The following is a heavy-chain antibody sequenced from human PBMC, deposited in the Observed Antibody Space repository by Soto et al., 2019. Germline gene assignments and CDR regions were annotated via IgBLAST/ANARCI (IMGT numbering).Heavy chain of an antibody. CDR2: VSYSGSPT. J-gene: IGHJ4*01. D-gene: IGHD1-26*01. V-gene: IGHV3-48*03. CDR1: GFTFSSYE. Sequence: GGSLRLSCAASGFTFSSYEMNWVRQTPGTGLEWVAYVSYSGSPTKYADSVKGRFTISRDNAKNSLYLQMNSLRVEDTAVYYCVRDRTALVPTSIDYWGRGTPVTVSA. CDR3: VRDRTALVPTSIDY.